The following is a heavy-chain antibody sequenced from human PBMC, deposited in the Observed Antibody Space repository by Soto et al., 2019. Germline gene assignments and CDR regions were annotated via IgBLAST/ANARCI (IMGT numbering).Heavy chain of an antibody. V-gene: IGHV4-38-2*02. CDR1: GYSISRDYF. CDR2: IYHSGSS. J-gene: IGHJ4*02. Sequence: SETLSLTCTVSGYSISRDYFWGWIRQSPGKGLEWIASIYHSGSSYFNPSVKSRVTISIDTSKNQFSLRLNSVTAADTAVYYCARGGYSGYDRYYFDYWGQGTLVNV. CDR3: ARGGYSGYDRYYFDY. D-gene: IGHD5-12*01.